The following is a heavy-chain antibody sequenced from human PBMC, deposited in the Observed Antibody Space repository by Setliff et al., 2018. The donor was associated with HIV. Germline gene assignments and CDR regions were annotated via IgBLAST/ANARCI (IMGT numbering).Heavy chain of an antibody. CDR3: ARETQTGSGSYFA. V-gene: IGHV1-46*01. Sequence: RASVKVSCKTSGYSFTSYYVNWVRQAPGQGLEWVGIINCVNGDTRYAQEFQGRVTITSDTSTTTVYMDLSSLTTQDTAVYYCARETQTGSGSYFAWGQGTLVTVSS. D-gene: IGHD3-10*01. CDR1: GYSFTSYY. CDR2: INCVNGDT. J-gene: IGHJ4*02.